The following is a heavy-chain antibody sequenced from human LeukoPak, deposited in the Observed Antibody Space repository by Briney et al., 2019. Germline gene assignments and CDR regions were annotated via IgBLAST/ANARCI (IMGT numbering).Heavy chain of an antibody. J-gene: IGHJ4*02. CDR3: ASFLETYYYGSGSREIDY. D-gene: IGHD3-10*01. CDR1: GGSISSGGYS. Sequence: PSQTLSLTCAVSGGSISSGGYSWSWIRQPPGKGLEWIGYIYHSGSTYYNPSLKSRVTISVDRSKNQFSLKLSSVTAADTALYYCASFLETYYYGSGSREIDYWGQGTLVTVSS. CDR2: IYHSGST. V-gene: IGHV4-30-2*01.